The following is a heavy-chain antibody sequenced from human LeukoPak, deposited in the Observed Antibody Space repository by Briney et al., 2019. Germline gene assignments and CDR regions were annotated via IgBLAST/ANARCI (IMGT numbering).Heavy chain of an antibody. CDR2: ISSSSSYT. J-gene: IGHJ4*02. CDR3: ARGSGDILTGYSDFDY. CDR1: GFTFSDYY. D-gene: IGHD3-9*01. V-gene: IGHV3-11*06. Sequence: GGSLRLSCAASGFTFSDYYMSWICQAPGKGLEWVSYISSSSSYTNYADSVKGRFTISRDNAKNSLYLQMNSLRAEDTAVYYCARGSGDILTGYSDFDYWGQGTLVTVSS.